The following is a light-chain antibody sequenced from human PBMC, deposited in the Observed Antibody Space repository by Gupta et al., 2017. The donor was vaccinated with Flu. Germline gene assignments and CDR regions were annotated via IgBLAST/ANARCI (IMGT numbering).Light chain of an antibody. Sequence: VGDRGTMTCRASQDISTWLAWYQKKPGEAPKLLIYKASSLQSGVPSRFSGSGSETEFTLTISSLQPDDFATYFCQQYNSYPTFGQGTRLEIK. CDR3: QQYNSYPT. J-gene: IGKJ5*01. CDR1: QDISTW. CDR2: KAS. V-gene: IGKV1-5*03.